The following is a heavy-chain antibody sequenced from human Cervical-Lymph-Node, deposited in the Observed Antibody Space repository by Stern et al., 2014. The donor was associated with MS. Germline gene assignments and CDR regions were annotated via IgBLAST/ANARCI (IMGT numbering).Heavy chain of an antibody. V-gene: IGHV4-39*01. CDR2: IYYSGFT. CDR1: GGSISSSTYY. J-gene: IGHJ4*02. D-gene: IGHD1-26*01. Sequence: VQLVESGPGLVKPSETLSLTCTVSGGSISSSTYYWAWIRQPPGKGLERIGNIYYSGFTYYNTSLKSRVTISVDMSKNQFSLKLSSVTAADTAIYYCARHDSVPRPSQLYSARDRGPGYFDYWGQGTLVTVSS. CDR3: ARHDSVPRPSQLYSARDRGPGYFDY.